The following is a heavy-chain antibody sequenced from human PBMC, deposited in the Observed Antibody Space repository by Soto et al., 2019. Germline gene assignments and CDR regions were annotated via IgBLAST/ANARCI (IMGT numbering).Heavy chain of an antibody. J-gene: IGHJ4*02. CDR3: ARGSGDNCFAN. Sequence: QVQLVESGGGVVQPGWSLRLSCAVSGFTLSSYGMHWARQAPGKGLEWVAVIWYDGSKKYYVDSVKGRFTVSRDNSKKPLDPQMNSLRAEDTAVYFCARGSGDNCFANWGQGTLVTVSS. CDR2: IWYDGSKK. D-gene: IGHD1-20*01. V-gene: IGHV3-33*01. CDR1: GFTLSSYG.